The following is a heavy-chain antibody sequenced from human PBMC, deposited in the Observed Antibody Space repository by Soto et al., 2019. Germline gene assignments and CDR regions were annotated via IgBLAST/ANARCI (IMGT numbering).Heavy chain of an antibody. CDR2: IIPIFGTA. D-gene: IGHD2-15*01. J-gene: IGHJ6*02. V-gene: IGHV1-69*13. CDR1: GGTFSSYA. Sequence: SVKVSCKASGGTFSSYAISWVRQAPGQGLEWMGGIIPIFGTANYAQKFQGRVTITADESTSTAYMELSSLRSEDTAVYYCGRVPYCSGGSCYHKVGGMDVWGQGTTVTVSS. CDR3: GRVPYCSGGSCYHKVGGMDV.